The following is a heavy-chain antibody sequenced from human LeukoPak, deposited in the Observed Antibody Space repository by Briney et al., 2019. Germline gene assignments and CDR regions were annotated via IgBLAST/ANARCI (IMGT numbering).Heavy chain of an antibody. Sequence: GGSLRLSCATPGFTFSSYAMHWVRQAPGKGLEWVAVISYDGSNKYYADSVKGRFTISRDNSKNTLYLQMNSLRAEDTAVYYCARDRSFDIWGQGTMVTVSS. J-gene: IGHJ3*02. CDR3: ARDRSFDI. CDR1: GFTFSSYA. CDR2: ISYDGSNK. V-gene: IGHV3-30-3*01.